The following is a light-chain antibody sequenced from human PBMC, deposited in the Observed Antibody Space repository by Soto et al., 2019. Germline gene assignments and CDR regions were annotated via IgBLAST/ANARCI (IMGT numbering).Light chain of an antibody. CDR3: CSYTTSNTRQIV. Sequence: QSALTQPASVSGSPGQSITISCTGTSSDVGSYNYVSWYQHHPGKAPKLMIYDVSNRPSGVSNLFSGSKSGNTASLTISGLQPEDEADYYCCSYTTSNTRQIVFGTGTKVTVL. CDR1: SSDVGSYNY. CDR2: DVS. V-gene: IGLV2-14*03. J-gene: IGLJ1*01.